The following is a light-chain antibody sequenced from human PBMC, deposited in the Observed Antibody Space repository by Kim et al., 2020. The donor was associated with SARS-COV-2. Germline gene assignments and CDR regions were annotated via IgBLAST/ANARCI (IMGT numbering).Light chain of an antibody. Sequence: QSALTQPRSVSGSPGQSVTISCTGTSSDVGGYNYVSWYQQHTGKAPKLMIYDVTERPSGVPDRFSASKSGNTASLTISGLQAEDEADYYCCSYAGSPPYVFGTRTNVTVL. CDR1: SSDVGGYNY. CDR2: DVT. J-gene: IGLJ1*01. CDR3: CSYAGSPPYV. V-gene: IGLV2-11*01.